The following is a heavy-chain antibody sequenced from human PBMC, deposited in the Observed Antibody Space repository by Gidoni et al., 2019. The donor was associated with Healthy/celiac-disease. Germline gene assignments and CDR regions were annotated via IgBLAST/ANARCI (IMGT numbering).Heavy chain of an antibody. CDR1: GFTFSSYA. D-gene: IGHD2-21*02. Sequence: QVQLVESGGGVVQPGRSLRLSCAASGFTFSSYAMHWVRQAPGKGLEWVAVISYDGSNKYYADSVKGRFTISRDNSKNTLYLQMNSLRAEDTAVYYCARPHTVVTAGYWGQGTLVTVSS. CDR2: ISYDGSNK. V-gene: IGHV3-30-3*01. CDR3: ARPHTVVTAGY. J-gene: IGHJ4*02.